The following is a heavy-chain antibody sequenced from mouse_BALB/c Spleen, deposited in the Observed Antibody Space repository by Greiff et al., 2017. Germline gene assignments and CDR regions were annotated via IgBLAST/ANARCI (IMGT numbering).Heavy chain of an antibody. CDR2: ISSGGSYT. CDR1: GFTFSSYA. CDR3: AREEYGNYVGFAY. J-gene: IGHJ3*01. V-gene: IGHV5-9-4*01. Sequence: EVMLVESGGGLVKPGGSLKLSCAASGFTFSSYAMSWVRQSPEKRLEWVAEISSGGSYTYYPDTVTGRFTISRDNAKNTLYLEMSSLRSEDTAMYYCAREEYGNYVGFAYWGQGTLVTVSA. D-gene: IGHD2-1*01.